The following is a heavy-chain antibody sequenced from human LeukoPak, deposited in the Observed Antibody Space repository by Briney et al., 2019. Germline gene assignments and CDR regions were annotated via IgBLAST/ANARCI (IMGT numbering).Heavy chain of an antibody. J-gene: IGHJ4*02. V-gene: IGHV4-61*01. CDR1: GGSVSSGSYY. CDR3: ARERCSGGSCYQDY. D-gene: IGHD2-15*01. Sequence: SETLSLTCTVSGGSVSSGSYYWSWIRQPPGKGLEWIGYIYYSGSTNYNPSLKSRVTISVDTSKNQFSLKLSSVTAAGTAVYYCARERCSGGSCYQDYWGQGTLVTVSS. CDR2: IYYSGST.